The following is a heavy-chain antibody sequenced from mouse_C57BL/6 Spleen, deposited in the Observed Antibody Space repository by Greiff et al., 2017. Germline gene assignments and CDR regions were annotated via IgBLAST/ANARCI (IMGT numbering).Heavy chain of an antibody. CDR3: ARWENAIGY. CDR1: GYAFTNYL. J-gene: IGHJ4*01. V-gene: IGHV1-54*01. D-gene: IGHD4-1*01. Sequence: QVQLQQSGAELVRPGTSVKVSCKASGYAFTNYLIEWVKQRPGQGLEWIGVINPGSGGTNYNEKFKGKATLTADKSYSTAYMQLSSLTSEDSAVYFCARWENAIGYWGQGTSVTVSS. CDR2: INPGSGGT.